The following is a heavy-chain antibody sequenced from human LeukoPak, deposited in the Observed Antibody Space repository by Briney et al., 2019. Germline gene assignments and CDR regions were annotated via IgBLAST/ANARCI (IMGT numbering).Heavy chain of an antibody. V-gene: IGHV3-23*01. Sequence: PGRSLRLSCAASGFTFSSYAMSWVRQAPGRGLEWVSRLSGSGINTYYADSVRGRFTVSRDSSKNTLFLQMNSLRAEDTAVYYCAKGRGSGFYDYTFDIWGQGTMVTVSS. J-gene: IGHJ3*02. D-gene: IGHD2-2*02. CDR2: LSGSGINT. CDR3: AKGRGSGFYDYTFDI. CDR1: GFTFSSYA.